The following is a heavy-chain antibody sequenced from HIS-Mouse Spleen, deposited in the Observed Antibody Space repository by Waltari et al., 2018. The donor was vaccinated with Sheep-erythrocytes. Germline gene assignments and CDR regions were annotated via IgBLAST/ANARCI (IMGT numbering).Heavy chain of an antibody. V-gene: IGHV3-30*18. D-gene: IGHD6-13*01. CDR3: AKEYSSSWGYFDY. Sequence: QVQLVESGGGVVQPGRSLRLSCAASGFTFSSYGMHGVRQAPGNGLEWVAVISYDGSNKYYADSVKGRFTISRDNSKNTLYLQMNSLRAEDTAVYYCAKEYSSSWGYFDYWGQGTLVTVSS. J-gene: IGHJ4*02. CDR2: ISYDGSNK. CDR1: GFTFSSYG.